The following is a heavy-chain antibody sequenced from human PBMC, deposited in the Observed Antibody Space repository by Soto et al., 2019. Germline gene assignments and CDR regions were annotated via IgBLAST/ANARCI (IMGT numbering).Heavy chain of an antibody. D-gene: IGHD1-26*01. CDR2: ISSSSSTI. V-gene: IGHV3-48*02. Sequence: EVQLVESGGGLVQPGGSLRLSCAASGFTFSSYSMNWVRQAPGKGLEWVSYISSSSSTIYYADSVKGRFTISRDNDKNSLDLQMNSLRDEDTAVYYCARDTISGSYGWGQGTLVTVSS. J-gene: IGHJ4*02. CDR3: ARDTISGSYG. CDR1: GFTFSSYS.